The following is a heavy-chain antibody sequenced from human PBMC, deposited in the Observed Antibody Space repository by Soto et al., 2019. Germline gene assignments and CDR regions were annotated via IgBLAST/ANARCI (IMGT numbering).Heavy chain of an antibody. V-gene: IGHV4-31*03. J-gene: IGHJ1*01. CDR2: IYYSGST. Sequence: QVQLQESGPGLVKPSQTLPLTCTVSGGSISSGGYYWSWIRQHPGKGLEWIGYIYYSGSTYYNPSLKSRVTISVDTSKNQFSLKLSSVTAAATAVYYCAIYDSSGSRGFQHWGQGTLVTVSS. CDR1: GGSISSGGYY. CDR3: AIYDSSGSRGFQH. D-gene: IGHD3-22*01.